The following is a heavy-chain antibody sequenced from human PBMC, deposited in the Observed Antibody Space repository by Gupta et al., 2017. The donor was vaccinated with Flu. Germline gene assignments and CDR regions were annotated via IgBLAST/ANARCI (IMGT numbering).Heavy chain of an antibody. D-gene: IGHD2-15*01. Sequence: EVQLVESGGGLVKPGGSLSLSCAASEFSFSIYGMNWVRQAPGKGLEWVSSISSSSSYIYYADSVKGRFTISRDNAKNSLFLHMNSLRADDTAVYYCARSFNVGARDCYFDLWGRGTLITVSS. CDR3: ARSFNVGARDCYFDL. V-gene: IGHV3-21*01. CDR2: ISSSSSYI. J-gene: IGHJ2*01. CDR1: EFSFSIYG.